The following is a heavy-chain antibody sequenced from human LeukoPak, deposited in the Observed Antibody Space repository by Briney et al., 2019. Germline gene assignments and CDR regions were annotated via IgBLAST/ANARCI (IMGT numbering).Heavy chain of an antibody. CDR3: TTVDTAMVTDY. D-gene: IGHD5-18*01. V-gene: IGHV3-43*01. Sequence: GGSLRLSCAASGFTFDDYTMHWVRQAPGKGLEWVSLISWDGGSTYYADSVKGRFTISRDNSKNSLYLQMNSLRTEDTALYYCTTVDTAMVTDYWGQGTLVTVSS. CDR1: GFTFDDYT. J-gene: IGHJ4*02. CDR2: ISWDGGST.